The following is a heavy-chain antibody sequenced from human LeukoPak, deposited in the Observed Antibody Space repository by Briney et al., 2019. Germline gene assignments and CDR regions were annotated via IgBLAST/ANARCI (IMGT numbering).Heavy chain of an antibody. CDR1: GYTFSKYW. CDR2: IYPDDSDT. CDR3: ARFVGACSGGSCYSDY. D-gene: IGHD2-15*01. V-gene: IGHV5-51*01. Sequence: GESLKISCKGSGYTFSKYWIGWVRQMPGKGLEWMGIIYPDDSDTRYNPSFQGQVTISADKSISTAYLQWNSLKASDTAMYYCARFVGACSGGSCYSDYWGQGTLVTVSS. J-gene: IGHJ4*02.